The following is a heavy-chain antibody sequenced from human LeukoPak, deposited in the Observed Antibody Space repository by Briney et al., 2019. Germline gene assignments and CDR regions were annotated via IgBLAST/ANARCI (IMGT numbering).Heavy chain of an antibody. J-gene: IGHJ3*02. CDR1: GYTLTELS. Sequence: GASVKVSCKVSGYTLTELSMHWVRQAPGKGLEWMGGFDPEDGETIYAQKFQGRVTMTEDTSTGTAYMELSSLRSEDTAVYYCATPHGIVGADDAFDIWGQGTMVTVSS. D-gene: IGHD1-26*01. V-gene: IGHV1-24*01. CDR2: FDPEDGET. CDR3: ATPHGIVGADDAFDI.